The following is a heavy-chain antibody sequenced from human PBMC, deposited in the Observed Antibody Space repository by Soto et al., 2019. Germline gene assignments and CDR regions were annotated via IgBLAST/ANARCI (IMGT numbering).Heavy chain of an antibody. D-gene: IGHD3-22*01. CDR3: ARLTITMIVVVTPDAFDI. J-gene: IGHJ3*02. V-gene: IGHV4-39*01. Sequence: ASETLSLTCTVSGGSISSSSYYWGWIRQPPGKGLEWIGSIYYSGSTYYNPSLKSRVTISVDTSKNQFSLKLSSVTAADTAVYYCARLTITMIVVVTPDAFDIWGQGTMVTVS. CDR2: IYYSGST. CDR1: GGSISSSSYY.